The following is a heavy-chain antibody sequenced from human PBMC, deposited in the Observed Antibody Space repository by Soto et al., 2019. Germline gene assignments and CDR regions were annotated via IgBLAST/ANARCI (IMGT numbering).Heavy chain of an antibody. Sequence: SETLSLTCAVYGGSFSGYYWSWIRQPPGKGLEWIGEINHSGSTNYNPFLKSRVTISVDTSKNQFSLKLSSVTAADTAVYYCARAAVTTPVDYWGQGTLVTVSS. V-gene: IGHV4-34*01. D-gene: IGHD4-17*01. CDR2: INHSGST. CDR3: ARAAVTTPVDY. J-gene: IGHJ4*02. CDR1: GGSFSGYY.